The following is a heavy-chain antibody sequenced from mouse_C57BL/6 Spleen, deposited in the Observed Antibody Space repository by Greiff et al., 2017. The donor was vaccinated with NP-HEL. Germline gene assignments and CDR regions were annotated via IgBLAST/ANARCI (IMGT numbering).Heavy chain of an antibody. CDR3: ARHREDY. Sequence: EVMLVESGGDLVKPGGSLKLSCAASGFTFSSYGMSWVRQTPDKRLEWVATISSGGSYTYYPDSVKGRFTISRDNAKNTLYLQMSSLKSEDTAMYYCARHREDYWGQGTSVTVSS. CDR1: GFTFSSYG. J-gene: IGHJ4*01. CDR2: ISSGGSYT. V-gene: IGHV5-6*01.